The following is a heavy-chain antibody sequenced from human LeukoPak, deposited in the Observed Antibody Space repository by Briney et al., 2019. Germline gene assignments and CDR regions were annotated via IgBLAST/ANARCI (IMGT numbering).Heavy chain of an antibody. CDR2: FSASGNT. CDR1: GASINTFS. J-gene: IGHJ4*02. CDR3: ARFSNDHGVKFDY. V-gene: IGHV4-59*12. D-gene: IGHD4-17*01. Sequence: SETLSLTCSVSGASINTFSCNWFRQPPGKGLEWIGYFSASGNTKYSPSLKSRVTMSVDTSKNQFSLKLDSVTAADTAVYYCARFSNDHGVKFDYWGQGTLVTVSS.